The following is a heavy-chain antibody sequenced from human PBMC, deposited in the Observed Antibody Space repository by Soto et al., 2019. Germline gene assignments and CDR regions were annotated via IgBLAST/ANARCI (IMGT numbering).Heavy chain of an antibody. V-gene: IGHV3-48*01. CDR3: VIWGENILTGYHGYYYGMDV. Sequence: GGSMRLSSAACGFRFKNYGMNWVRPDPGKGLEWVSYIGIGSSTTYYADSVKGRFTISRDNSKNTLYLQMSSLRAEDTAVYYCVIWGENILTGYHGYYYGMDVWGQGTTVTVSS. J-gene: IGHJ6*02. D-gene: IGHD3-9*01. CDR2: IGIGSSTT. CDR1: GFRFKNYG.